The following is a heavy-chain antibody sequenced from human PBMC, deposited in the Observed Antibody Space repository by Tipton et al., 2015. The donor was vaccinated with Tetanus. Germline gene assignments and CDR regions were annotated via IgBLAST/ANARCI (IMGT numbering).Heavy chain of an antibody. Sequence: TLSLTCAVYGGSFSGYYWSWIRQPPGEGLEWIGEINHSGSTNYNPSLKSRVTISVDTPKNQFSLKLSSVTAADTDVYYCARGLVGAASGRWFDPWGQGTLVTVSS. V-gene: IGHV4-34*01. CDR3: ARGLVGAASGRWFDP. CDR1: GGSFSGYY. CDR2: INHSGST. J-gene: IGHJ5*02. D-gene: IGHD1-26*01.